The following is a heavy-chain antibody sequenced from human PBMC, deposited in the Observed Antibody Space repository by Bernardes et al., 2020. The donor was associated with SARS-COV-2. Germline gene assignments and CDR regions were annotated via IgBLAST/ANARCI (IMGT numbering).Heavy chain of an antibody. CDR1: GISFSNYA. D-gene: IGHD3-3*01. J-gene: IGHJ3*02. Sequence: GGSLRLSCVASGISFSNYAMSWVRQAPGRGLEWVSVITGNGDITYYADSVKGRFTISRDNSKNTLYLQMNSLRAEDTAIYYCAKGSFGVELLHAWDISGKATMVNVSS. V-gene: IGHV3-23*01. CDR2: ITGNGDIT. CDR3: AKGSFGVELLHAWDI.